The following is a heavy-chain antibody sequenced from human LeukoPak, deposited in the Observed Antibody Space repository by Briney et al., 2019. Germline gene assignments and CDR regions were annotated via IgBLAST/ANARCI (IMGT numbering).Heavy chain of an antibody. CDR1: GFTFSSYA. CDR3: AKGPIQDLDSNGYFDY. V-gene: IGHV3-23*01. J-gene: IGHJ4*02. Sequence: GGSLRLSCAAPGFTFSSYAMSWVRQAPGKGLEWVSPISGSGDSTYYADSVKGRFTISRDNSKNTLYLQMNSLRAEDTAVYYCAKGPIQDLDSNGYFDYWGQGTLVTVSS. D-gene: IGHD3-22*01. CDR2: ISGSGDST.